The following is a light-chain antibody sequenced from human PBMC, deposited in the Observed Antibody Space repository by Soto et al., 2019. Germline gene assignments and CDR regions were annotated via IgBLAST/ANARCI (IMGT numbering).Light chain of an antibody. J-gene: IGLJ1*01. V-gene: IGLV1-47*01. CDR2: RNN. CDR3: AAWDHSLSNV. CDR1: SSNIGSNY. Sequence: QSVLTQPPSASGTPGQRVTISCSGSSSNIGSNYVYWYQQLPGTAPKLLIYRNNQRPSGVPDRFSGSKSGTSASLAISGPRSEDEADYYCAAWDHSLSNVFGTGTKLTVL.